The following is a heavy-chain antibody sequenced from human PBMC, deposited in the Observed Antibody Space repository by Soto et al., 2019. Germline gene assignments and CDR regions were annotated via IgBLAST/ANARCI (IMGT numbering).Heavy chain of an antibody. CDR3: ARDRVTTGSYYYYYGMDV. J-gene: IGHJ6*02. V-gene: IGHV1-69*13. CDR2: IIPIFGTA. D-gene: IGHD4-4*01. CDR1: GGTFSSYA. Sequence: GASVKVSCKASGGTFSSYAISWVRQAPGQGLEWMGGIIPIFGTANYAQKFQGRVTITADESTSTAYMGLSSLRSEDTTVYYCARDRVTTGSYYYYYGMDVWGQGTTVTVS.